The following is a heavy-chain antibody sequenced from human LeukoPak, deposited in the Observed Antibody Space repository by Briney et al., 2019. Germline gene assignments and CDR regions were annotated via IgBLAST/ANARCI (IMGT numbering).Heavy chain of an antibody. CDR2: IYYSGSI. D-gene: IGHD4-17*01. Sequence: SETLSLTCTVSGGSVTTYHWSWIRQPPGKGLEWIGYIYYSGSINYNPSLNSRVTISLDTSKNEFSLKLRSVTAAVTAVYYCARYPGASGDSYYFDYWGQGTRVTVSS. CDR3: ARYPGASGDSYYFDY. CDR1: GGSVTTYH. J-gene: IGHJ4*02. V-gene: IGHV4-59*02.